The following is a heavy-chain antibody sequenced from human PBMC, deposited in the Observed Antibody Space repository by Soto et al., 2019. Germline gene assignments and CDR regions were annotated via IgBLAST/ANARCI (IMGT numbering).Heavy chain of an antibody. CDR1: GFTFSSYG. V-gene: IGHV3-30*18. CDR3: AKERVVRGVSYYYYGMDV. Sequence: QVQLVESGGGVVQPGRSLRLSCAASGFTFSSYGMHWVRQAPGKGLEWVAVISYDGSNKYYADSVKGRFTISRDNSKNTLYLQMNSLRAEDTAVYYCAKERVVRGVSYYYYGMDVWGQGTTVTVSS. CDR2: ISYDGSNK. J-gene: IGHJ6*02. D-gene: IGHD3-10*01.